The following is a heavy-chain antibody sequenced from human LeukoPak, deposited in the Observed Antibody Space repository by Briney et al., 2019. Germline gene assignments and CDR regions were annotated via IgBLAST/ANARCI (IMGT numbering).Heavy chain of an antibody. CDR1: GFTFTAFT. CDR3: ARDRHFVAFDI. V-gene: IGHV3-69-1*01. CDR2: ISSSYAI. Sequence: GGPRRLSRAASGFTFTAFTINWGARAPGKGVEWVSSISSSYAIYFADSVKGRFTISRDNAKNSVYLHMNSLRAEDTAVYYCARDRHFVAFDIWGQGTMVTVSS. J-gene: IGHJ3*02.